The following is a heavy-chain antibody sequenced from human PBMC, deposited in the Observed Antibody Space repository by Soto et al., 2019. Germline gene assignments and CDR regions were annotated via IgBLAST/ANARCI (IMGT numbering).Heavy chain of an antibody. D-gene: IGHD5-18*01. Sequence: SGPTLVKPTQTLTLTCTFSGFSLSTSGVGVGWIRQPPGKALEWLALIYWNDDKRYSPSLKSRLTITKDTSKNQVVLTMTNMDPVDTATYYCAHENIFTAMGDFDYWGQGTLVTVSS. CDR2: IYWNDDK. CDR3: AHENIFTAMGDFDY. J-gene: IGHJ4*02. V-gene: IGHV2-5*01. CDR1: GFSLSTSGVG.